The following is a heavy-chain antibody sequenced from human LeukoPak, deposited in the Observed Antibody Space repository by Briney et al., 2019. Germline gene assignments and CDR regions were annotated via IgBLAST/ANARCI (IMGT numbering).Heavy chain of an antibody. J-gene: IGHJ4*02. Sequence: GGSLRLSCAASRFTFSNCVMNWVRQAPGKGLEWVSAISGSGGSTSYADSVKGRFTISRDNSKSTLYLQMNSLRAEDTAVYYCAKGVGGSYYFDFWGQGTLVTVSS. CDR2: ISGSGGST. CDR3: AKGVGGSYYFDF. V-gene: IGHV3-23*01. D-gene: IGHD1-26*01. CDR1: RFTFSNCV.